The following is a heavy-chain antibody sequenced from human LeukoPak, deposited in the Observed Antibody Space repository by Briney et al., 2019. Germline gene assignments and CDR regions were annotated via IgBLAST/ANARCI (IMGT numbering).Heavy chain of an antibody. Sequence: SETLSLTCTVSGGSISSYYWTWIRQPPGKGLEWIGYIYYSGSTNYNPSLKSRVTISVDTSKNQFSLKLSSVTAADTAVYYRARGKYDSSGYTFDYWGQGTLVTVSS. D-gene: IGHD3-22*01. CDR1: GGSISSYY. J-gene: IGHJ4*02. CDR3: ARGKYDSSGYTFDY. V-gene: IGHV4-59*01. CDR2: IYYSGST.